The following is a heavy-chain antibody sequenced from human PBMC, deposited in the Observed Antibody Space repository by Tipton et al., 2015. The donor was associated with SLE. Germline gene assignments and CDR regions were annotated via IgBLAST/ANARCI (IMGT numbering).Heavy chain of an antibody. CDR3: ARDYSGSYLDI. CDR1: GGSISSYY. CDR2: IYYSGST. D-gene: IGHD1-26*01. V-gene: IGHV4-59*01. J-gene: IGHJ3*02. Sequence: TLSLTCTVSGGSISSYYWSWIRQPPGKGLEWIGHIYYSGSTNYNPSLKSRVTISVDTSKNQFSLKLSSVTAADTAVYYCARDYSGSYLDIWGQGTMVTVSS.